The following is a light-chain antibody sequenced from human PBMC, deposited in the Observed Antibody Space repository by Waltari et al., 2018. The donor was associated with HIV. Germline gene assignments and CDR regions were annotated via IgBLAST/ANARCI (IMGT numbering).Light chain of an antibody. Sequence: ENVLTQSPGTLSLSPGERATLSCRASQSISGNLAWYQQKPGQAPRLLIYGASTRATGIPARFSGSGSGTEFTLTISSLQSEDFAVYYCQQYNNWPRTFGQGTKLEIK. CDR1: QSISGN. CDR2: GAS. J-gene: IGKJ2*01. V-gene: IGKV3-15*01. CDR3: QQYNNWPRT.